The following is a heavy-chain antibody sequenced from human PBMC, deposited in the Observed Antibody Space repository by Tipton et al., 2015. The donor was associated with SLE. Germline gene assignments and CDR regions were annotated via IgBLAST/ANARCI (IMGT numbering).Heavy chain of an antibody. CDR1: GGSISSYY. Sequence: TLSLTCTVSGGSISSYYWSWIRQPPGKGLEWIGYIYYSGSASYNPSLKSRVTISVDTSKNQFSLKLSSVTAADTAVYYCAGGMPSGSYNYWGQGTLVTVSS. CDR2: IYYSGSA. D-gene: IGHD1-26*01. J-gene: IGHJ4*02. CDR3: AGGMPSGSYNY. V-gene: IGHV4-59*01.